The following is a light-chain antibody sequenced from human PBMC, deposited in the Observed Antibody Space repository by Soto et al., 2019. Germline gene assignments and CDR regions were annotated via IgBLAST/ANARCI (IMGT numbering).Light chain of an antibody. CDR3: QQRSNWSELT. CDR2: DAS. V-gene: IGKV3-11*01. CDR1: QNVSSY. Sequence: EIVLTQSPATLSLSPGERDTHSCRASQNVSSYLAWYQQKPGQAPRLLIYDASNRATGIPARFSGSGSGTDFTLTISSLEPGDFAVYYCQQRSNWSELTFGGGTKVDIK. J-gene: IGKJ4*01.